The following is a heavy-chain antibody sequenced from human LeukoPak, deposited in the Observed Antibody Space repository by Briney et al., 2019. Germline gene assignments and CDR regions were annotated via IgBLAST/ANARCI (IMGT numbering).Heavy chain of an antibody. D-gene: IGHD3-22*01. CDR1: GGSFSGYY. J-gene: IGHJ4*02. V-gene: IGHV4-34*01. CDR3: ARGSTPIPYYDSSYTLYYFDY. CDR2: INHSGST. Sequence: SETLSLTCAVYGGSFSGYYWSWIRQPPGKGLEWIGEINHSGSTNYNPSLKSRVTISVDTSKNQFSLKLSSVTAADTAVYYCARGSTPIPYYDSSYTLYYFDYWGQGTLVTVSS.